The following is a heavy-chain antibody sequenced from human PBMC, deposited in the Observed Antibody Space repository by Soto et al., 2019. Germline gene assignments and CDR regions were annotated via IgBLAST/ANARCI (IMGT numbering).Heavy chain of an antibody. CDR3: ARDGVGPFEY. CDR2: IYDSGIT. J-gene: IGHJ4*02. D-gene: IGHD3-3*01. Sequence: PSXTLSLTCTVSGDCISSYYSGCFRQPPGKGLEWIVYIYDSGITKYNPSHKSRVAMAVDTSKNQFSLTLTSVTAADTAVYYCARDGVGPFEYWGQGTLVTVCS. V-gene: IGHV4-59*01. CDR1: GDCISSYY.